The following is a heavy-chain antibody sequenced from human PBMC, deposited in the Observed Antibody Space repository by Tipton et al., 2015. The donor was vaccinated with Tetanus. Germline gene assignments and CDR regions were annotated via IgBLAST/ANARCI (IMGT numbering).Heavy chain of an antibody. CDR3: AKDRKATILFDF. Sequence: GSLRLSCAASGFTFNNYAMSWVRQAPGKGLEWVSVITSSGANTYYADSVKGRFIISRDNSKNTLYLQMNSLRAEDSAVYYCAKDRKATILFDFWGQGTLVTVSS. CDR1: GFTFNNYA. D-gene: IGHD5-24*01. CDR2: ITSSGANT. J-gene: IGHJ4*02. V-gene: IGHV3-23*01.